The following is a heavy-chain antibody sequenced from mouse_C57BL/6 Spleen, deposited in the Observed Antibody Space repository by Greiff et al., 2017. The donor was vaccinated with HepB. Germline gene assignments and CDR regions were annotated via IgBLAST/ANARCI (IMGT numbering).Heavy chain of an antibody. CDR1: GYTFTSYW. D-gene: IGHD1-1*01. J-gene: IGHJ2*01. CDR2: INPSNGGT. Sequence: VKLMESGTELVKPGASVKQSCKASGYTFTSYWMHWVKQRPGQGLEWIGNINPSNGGTNYNEKFKSKATLTVDKSSSTAYMQLSSLTSEDSAVYYCARSGVGYYFDYWGQGTTLTVSS. CDR3: ARSGVGYYFDY. V-gene: IGHV1-53*01.